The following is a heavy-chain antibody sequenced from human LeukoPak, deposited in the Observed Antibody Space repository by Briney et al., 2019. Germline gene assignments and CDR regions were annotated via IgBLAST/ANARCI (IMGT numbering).Heavy chain of an antibody. V-gene: IGHV4-59*01. CDR3: ARDGAYGSGRPDAFDI. CDR2: IYYSGST. J-gene: IGHJ3*02. D-gene: IGHD3-10*01. Sequence: SETLSLTCTVSGGSISSYYWSWIRQPPGKGLEWIGYIYYSGSTNYNPSLKSRVTISVDTSKNQFSLRLSSVTAADTAVYYCARDGAYGSGRPDAFDIWGQGTMVTVSS. CDR1: GGSISSYY.